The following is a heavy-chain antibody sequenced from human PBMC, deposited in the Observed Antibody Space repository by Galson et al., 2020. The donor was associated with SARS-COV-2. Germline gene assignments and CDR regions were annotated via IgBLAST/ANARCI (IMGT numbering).Heavy chain of an antibody. CDR1: GISVSSGSYY. Sequence: SQTLSLTCTVSGISVSSGSYYWSWIRQPAGRGLEWIGSIYTTDHTNYNPSLKSRVTISVDTSKNQFSLKLTSVTAADTAIYYCASRLAVGAGYFKYWGQGSLVTVSS. J-gene: IGHJ1*01. CDR2: IYTTDHT. D-gene: IGHD2-15*01. V-gene: IGHV4-61*02. CDR3: ASRLAVGAGYFKY.